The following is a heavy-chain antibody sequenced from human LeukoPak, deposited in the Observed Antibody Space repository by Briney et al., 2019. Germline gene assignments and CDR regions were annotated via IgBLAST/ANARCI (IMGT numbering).Heavy chain of an antibody. D-gene: IGHD3-22*01. J-gene: IGHJ6*02. V-gene: IGHV1-2*02. Sequence: ASVEVSCKASGYTFTGYYMHWVRQAPGQGLEWMGWINPNSGDTNYAQKFQGRVTMTRDTSISTAYMELSRLRSDDTAVYYCARVPPPPDYDSSGYYGPLYYYGMDVWGQGTTVTVSS. CDR3: ARVPPPPDYDSSGYYGPLYYYGMDV. CDR2: INPNSGDT. CDR1: GYTFTGYY.